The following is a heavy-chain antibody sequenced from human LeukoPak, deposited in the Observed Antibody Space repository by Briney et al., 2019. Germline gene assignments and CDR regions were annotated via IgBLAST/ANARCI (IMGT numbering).Heavy chain of an antibody. D-gene: IGHD1-20*01. CDR3: ATWTLTGNFDY. CDR2: ISSGGSTI. Sequence: GGSLRLSCAASGFTFSSYEMNWVRQAPGKGLEWVSYISSGGSTIYYADSLKGRFTISRDNAKNSLYLQMSSLGAEDTAVYYCATWTLTGNFDYWGQGTLVTVSS. CDR1: GFTFSSYE. J-gene: IGHJ4*02. V-gene: IGHV3-48*03.